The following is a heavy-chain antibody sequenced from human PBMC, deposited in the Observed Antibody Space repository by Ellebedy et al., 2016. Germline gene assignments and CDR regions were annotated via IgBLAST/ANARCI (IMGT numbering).Heavy chain of an antibody. V-gene: IGHV3-21*01. CDR2: ISSSSSYI. CDR1: GFTFSSYW. Sequence: GGSLRLSCAASGFTFSSYWMNWVRQAPGKGLEWVSSISSSSSYIYYADSVKGRFTISRDNAKNSLYLQMNSLRAEDTAVYYCARASENWNDSDDHRPATDYWGQGTLVTVSS. D-gene: IGHD1-1*01. CDR3: ARASENWNDSDDHRPATDY. J-gene: IGHJ4*02.